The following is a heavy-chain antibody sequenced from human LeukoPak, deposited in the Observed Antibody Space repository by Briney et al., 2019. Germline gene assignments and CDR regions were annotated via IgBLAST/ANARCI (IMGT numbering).Heavy chain of an antibody. CDR1: GGSISTYY. CDR2: IYYSGST. CDR3: ARAPLRGSSGQMDY. V-gene: IGHV4-59*12. Sequence: SETLSLTCTVSGGSISTYYWSWIRQPPGKGLEWIGYIYYSGSTNYNPSLKSRVTISGDTSNNQFSLKLSSVTAADTAMYYCARAPLRGSSGQMDYGAKGILVTVSS. D-gene: IGHD6-25*01. J-gene: IGHJ4*02.